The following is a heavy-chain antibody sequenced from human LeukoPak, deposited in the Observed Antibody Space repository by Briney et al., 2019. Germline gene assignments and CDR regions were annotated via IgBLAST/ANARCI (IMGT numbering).Heavy chain of an antibody. J-gene: IGHJ4*02. CDR3: AREGYSYGHAFDY. D-gene: IGHD5-18*01. Sequence: SGGYSWSWIRQPPGKGLEWIGYIYHSGSTYYNPSLKSRVTISVDRSKNQFSLKLSSVTAADTAVYYCAREGYSYGHAFDYWGQGTLVTVSS. CDR2: IYHSGST. CDR1: SGGYS. V-gene: IGHV4-30-2*01.